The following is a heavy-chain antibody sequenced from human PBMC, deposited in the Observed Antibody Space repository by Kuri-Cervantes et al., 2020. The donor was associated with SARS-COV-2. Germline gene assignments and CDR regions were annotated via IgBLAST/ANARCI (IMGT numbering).Heavy chain of an antibody. V-gene: IGHV1-2*02. J-gene: IGHJ4*02. D-gene: IGHD2-15*01. CDR1: GGTFSSYA. CDR2: INPNSGGT. CDR3: ARDLQYVVVVAASVGD. Sequence: ASVKVSCKASGGTFSSYAISWVRQAPGQGLEWMGWINPNSGGTNYAQKFQGRVTMTRDTSISTAYMELSRPRSDDTAVYYCARDLQYVVVVAASVGDWGQGTLVTVSS.